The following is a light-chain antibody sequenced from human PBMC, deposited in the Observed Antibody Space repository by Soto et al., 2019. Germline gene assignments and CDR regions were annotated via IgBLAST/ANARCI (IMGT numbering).Light chain of an antibody. Sequence: EIAMTQSPATLSVSPGERATLSCRASQSVSSNLAWYQQKPGQAPRLLIYGASTRATGIPARFSGSGSGTEFTLTISSLQSEDFAVYYCQHYNNWHPWTFGQGTKVEIK. CDR2: GAS. CDR3: QHYNNWHPWT. V-gene: IGKV3-15*01. CDR1: QSVSSN. J-gene: IGKJ1*01.